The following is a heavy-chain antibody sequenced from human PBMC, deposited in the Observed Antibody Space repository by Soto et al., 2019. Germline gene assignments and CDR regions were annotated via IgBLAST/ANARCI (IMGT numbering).Heavy chain of an antibody. CDR2: ISSSSSYI. CDR3: ARELPAAGNWLDP. V-gene: IGHV3-21*01. Sequence: GGSLRLSCAASGFTFSSYSMNWVRQAPGKGLEWVSSISSSSSYIYYADSVKGRFTISRDNAKNSLYLQMNSLRAEDTAVYYCARELPAAGNWLDPWGQGTLVTVSS. CDR1: GFTFSSYS. J-gene: IGHJ5*02. D-gene: IGHD6-13*01.